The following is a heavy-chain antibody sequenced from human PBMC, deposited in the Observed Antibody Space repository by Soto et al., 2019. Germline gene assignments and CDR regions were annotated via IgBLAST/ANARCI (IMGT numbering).Heavy chain of an antibody. V-gene: IGHV4-59*08. CDR2: VNYSGST. CDR1: GGSISSYY. Sequence: QVQLQESGPGLVKPSETLSLTCTVSGGSISSYYWSRIRQPPGKGLEWIGYVNYSGSTTYNPSLRSRVTISVDTSKNQLSLKLSSVTAADTAVYYCARHVNRGAIFDYWGQGTLVTVSS. J-gene: IGHJ4*02. CDR3: ARHVNRGAIFDY. D-gene: IGHD3-3*01.